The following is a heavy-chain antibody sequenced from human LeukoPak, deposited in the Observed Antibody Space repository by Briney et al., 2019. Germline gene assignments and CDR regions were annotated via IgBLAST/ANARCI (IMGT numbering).Heavy chain of an antibody. D-gene: IGHD3/OR15-3a*01. J-gene: IGHJ4*02. CDR3: ARGDFTYYFDY. Sequence: GASVKVSCKASGYTFTDYYIHWVRQAPGQGLEWMGWINPDSGSTGYEQKFKGRVTMTRATSISTAYIELSRLTSDDTAVYYCARGDFTYYFDYWGQGTLVTVSS. CDR1: GYTFTDYY. V-gene: IGHV1-2*02. CDR2: INPDSGST.